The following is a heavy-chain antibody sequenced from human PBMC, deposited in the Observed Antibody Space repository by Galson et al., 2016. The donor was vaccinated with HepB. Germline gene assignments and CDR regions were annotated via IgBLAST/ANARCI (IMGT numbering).Heavy chain of an antibody. J-gene: IGHJ4*02. CDR3: ARAGVAYETSGYFYGQLDY. D-gene: IGHD3-22*01. V-gene: IGHV3-48*02. Sequence: SLRLSCAASEFSFRSYSMNWVRQAPGKGLEWLSSITAGGNTIYYAGSVKGRFTISRDNAKSSLYLQMNSLRDDDTAVYFCARAGVAYETSGYFYGQLDYWGQGTLVSVSS. CDR1: EFSFRSYS. CDR2: ITAGGNTI.